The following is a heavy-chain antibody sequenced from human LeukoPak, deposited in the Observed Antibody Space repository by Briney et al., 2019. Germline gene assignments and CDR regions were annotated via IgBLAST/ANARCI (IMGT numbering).Heavy chain of an antibody. J-gene: IGHJ6*02. Sequence: GGSLRLSCAASGFTFSSYSMNWVRQAPGKGLEWVSSISSSSSYIYYADSVKGRFTISRDNAKNSLYLQMNSLRAENTAVYYCAGNRNIGGDWTTHYGMDVWGQGTTVTVSS. D-gene: IGHD2-21*02. CDR2: ISSSSSYI. CDR1: GFTFSSYS. V-gene: IGHV3-21*01. CDR3: AGNRNIGGDWTTHYGMDV.